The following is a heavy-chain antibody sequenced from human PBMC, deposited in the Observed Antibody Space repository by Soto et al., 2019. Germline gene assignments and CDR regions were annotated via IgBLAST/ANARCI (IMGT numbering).Heavy chain of an antibody. V-gene: IGHV4-59*01. D-gene: IGHD3-3*01. CDR1: GGSISSYY. CDR3: ARVGTYDFWSSMDV. CDR2: IYYSGST. J-gene: IGHJ6*03. Sequence: PSETLSLTCTVSGGSISSYYWSWIRQPPGKGLEWIGYIYYSGSTNYNPSLKSRVTISVDTSKNQFSLKLSSVTAADTAVYYCARVGTYDFWSSMDVWGKGTTVTVLL.